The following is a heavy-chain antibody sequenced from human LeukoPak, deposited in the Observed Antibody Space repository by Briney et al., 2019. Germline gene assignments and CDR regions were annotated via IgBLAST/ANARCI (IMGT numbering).Heavy chain of an antibody. CDR1: GFTFSSYA. V-gene: IGHV3-20*04. CDR3: ARETDHCLGDCYDY. J-gene: IGHJ4*02. D-gene: IGHD2-21*02. Sequence: GGSLRLSCAASGFTFSSYAMSWVRQAPGKGLEWVSGINWNGGSTGYADSVKGRFTISRDNAKNSLYLQMNSPRAEDTAVYYCARETDHCLGDCYDYWGQGTLVTVSS. CDR2: INWNGGST.